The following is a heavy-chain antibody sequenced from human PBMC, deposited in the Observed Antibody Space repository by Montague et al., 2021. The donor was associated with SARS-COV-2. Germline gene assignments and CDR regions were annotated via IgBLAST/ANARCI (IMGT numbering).Heavy chain of an antibody. J-gene: IGHJ4*02. V-gene: IGHV4-59*01. CDR1: GGSISSYY. CDR3: AGGFDY. CDR2: IYYSGGT. Sequence: SETLSLTCTVSGGSISSYYWSWIRQPPGKGLGWIGYIYYSGGTNYNPSLKSRVTISVDTSKNQFSLKLSSVTAADTAVYYCAGGFDYWGQGTLVTVSS.